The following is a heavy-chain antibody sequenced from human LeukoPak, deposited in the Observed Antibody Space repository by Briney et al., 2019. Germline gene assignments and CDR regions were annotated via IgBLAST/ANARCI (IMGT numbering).Heavy chain of an antibody. D-gene: IGHD2-2*02. CDR3: AKSRGDIVVVPAAIPLDDY. J-gene: IGHJ4*02. Sequence: GGSLRLSCAASGFTFSSYAMSWVRQAPGKGLEWVSAISGSGGSTYYADSVKGRLTISRDNSKNTLYLQMNSLRAEDTAVYYCAKSRGDIVVVPAAIPLDDYWGQGTLVTVSS. CDR2: ISGSGGST. V-gene: IGHV3-23*01. CDR1: GFTFSSYA.